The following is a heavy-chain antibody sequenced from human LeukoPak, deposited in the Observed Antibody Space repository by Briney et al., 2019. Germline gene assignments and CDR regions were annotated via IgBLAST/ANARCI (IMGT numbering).Heavy chain of an antibody. CDR1: GFTFGDYA. CDR2: IRSKAYGGTT. V-gene: IGHV3-49*04. J-gene: IGHJ4*02. Sequence: GGSRRLSCTASGFTFGDYAMSWVRQAPGEGLEWVGFIRSKAYGGTTEYAASVKGRFTISRDDSKSIAYLQMNSLKTEDTAVYYCTREGYSSSWYESFDYWGQGTLVTVSS. D-gene: IGHD6-13*01. CDR3: TREGYSSSWYESFDY.